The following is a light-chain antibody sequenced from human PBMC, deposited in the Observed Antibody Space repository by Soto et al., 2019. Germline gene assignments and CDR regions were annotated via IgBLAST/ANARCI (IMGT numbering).Light chain of an antibody. Sequence: QSALTQPASVSGSPGQSITISCTGSSRDIGAYNYVSWFQQYPGKAPKLIISEVSNRPSGVSNRFSGSKSGTAASLTISGLQTEDEADYFCFSFTTDWTHVFGTGTKVTV. J-gene: IGLJ1*01. CDR3: FSFTTDWTHV. V-gene: IGLV2-14*01. CDR1: SRDIGAYNY. CDR2: EVS.